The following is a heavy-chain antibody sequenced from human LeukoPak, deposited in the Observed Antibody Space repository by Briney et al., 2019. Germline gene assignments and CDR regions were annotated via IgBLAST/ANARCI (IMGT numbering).Heavy chain of an antibody. V-gene: IGHV4-61*10. CDR2: IYYSGGT. CDR3: ARGLNYCDPRRFDP. J-gene: IGHJ5*02. Sequence: PSETLSLTCTVSGGSISIGSYYWNWIRQPAGKGLEWIGYIYYSGGTNYNPSLKSRVTISVDTSKNQFSLKLSSVTAADTAVYYCARGLNYCDPRRFDPWGQGTLVTVSS. CDR1: GGSISIGSYY. D-gene: IGHD3-22*01.